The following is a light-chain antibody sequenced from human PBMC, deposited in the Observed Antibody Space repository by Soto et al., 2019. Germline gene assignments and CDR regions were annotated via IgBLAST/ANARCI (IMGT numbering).Light chain of an antibody. Sequence: EIVLTQSPATLSLSPGERATLSCRASQSVSSSLAWYQQKPGQAPRLLIYGASNRATGIPDRFSGSGSGTDFTLTISSLEPEDFAVYYCQQRSNWWTFGQGTKVDIK. CDR3: QQRSNWWT. J-gene: IGKJ1*01. V-gene: IGKV3-11*01. CDR2: GAS. CDR1: QSVSSS.